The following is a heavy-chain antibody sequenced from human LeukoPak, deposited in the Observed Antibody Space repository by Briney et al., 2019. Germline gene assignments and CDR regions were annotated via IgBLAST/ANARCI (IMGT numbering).Heavy chain of an antibody. D-gene: IGHD2-8*01. V-gene: IGHV1-8*01. CDR3: AGVTYYYYGMDV. J-gene: IGHJ6*02. CDR1: GYTFTSYD. CDR2: MNPNSGNT. Sequence: ASVKVSRKASGYTFTSYDINWVRQATGQGLEWMGWMNPNSGNTGYAQKFQGRVTMTRNTSISTAYMELSSLRSEDTAVYYCAGVTYYYYGMDVWGQGTTVTVSS.